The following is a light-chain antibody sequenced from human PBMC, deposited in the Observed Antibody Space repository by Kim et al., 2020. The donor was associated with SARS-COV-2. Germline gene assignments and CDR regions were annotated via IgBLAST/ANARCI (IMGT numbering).Light chain of an antibody. J-gene: IGLJ2*01. CDR2: KNN. Sequence: SYELTQPLSVSVALGQTAKITCGGNNIGGKHVHWYQQKPGQAPVTVIYKNNNLPSGIPERFSGSNSGNAATLSISRVQVGDEPVYFCQVLDSNTVIFGGG. V-gene: IGLV3-9*01. CDR3: QVLDSNTVI. CDR1: NIGGKH.